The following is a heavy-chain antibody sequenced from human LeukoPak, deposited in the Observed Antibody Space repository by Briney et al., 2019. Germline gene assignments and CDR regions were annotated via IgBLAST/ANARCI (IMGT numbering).Heavy chain of an antibody. CDR2: IYYSGST. D-gene: IGHD6-13*01. CDR1: GGSISSSSYY. V-gene: IGHV4-39*07. CDR3: ARDIVSYSSSWTDNWFDP. J-gene: IGHJ5*02. Sequence: SETLSLTCTVSGGSISSSSYYWGWIRQPPGKGLEWIVSIYYSGSTYYNPSLKSRVTISVDTSKNQFSLKLSSVTAADTAVYYCARDIVSYSSSWTDNWFDPWGQGTLVTVSS.